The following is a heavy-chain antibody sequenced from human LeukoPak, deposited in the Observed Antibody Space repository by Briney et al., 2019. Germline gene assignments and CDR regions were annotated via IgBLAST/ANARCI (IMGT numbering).Heavy chain of an antibody. J-gene: IGHJ4*02. CDR2: ISSSSSYT. CDR1: GFTFSDYY. V-gene: IGHV3-11*06. CDR3: ARDKSWDVPQYSSGWFHDY. D-gene: IGHD6-19*01. Sequence: PGGSLRLSCAASGFTFSDYYMSWIRQAPGKGLEWVSYISSSSSYTNYADSVKGRFTISRDNAKNSLYLQMNSLRAEDTAAYYCARDKSWDVPQYSSGWFHDYWGQGTLVTVSS.